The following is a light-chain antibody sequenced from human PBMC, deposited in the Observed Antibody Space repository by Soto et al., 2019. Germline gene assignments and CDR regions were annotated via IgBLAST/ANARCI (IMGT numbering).Light chain of an antibody. V-gene: IGKV1-5*03. J-gene: IGKJ1*01. CDR2: KAS. Sequence: DIQMTQSPSTLSASVGDGVTITCRASQSISSWLAWYQQKPGKAPKLLIYKASSLESGVPSRFSGSGSGTEFTLTISSLQPDDFATYYCQQYNSYRWTFGQGTKVDIK. CDR1: QSISSW. CDR3: QQYNSYRWT.